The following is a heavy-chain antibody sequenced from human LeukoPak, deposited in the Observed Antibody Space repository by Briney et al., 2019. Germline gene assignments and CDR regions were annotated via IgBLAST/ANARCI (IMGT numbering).Heavy chain of an antibody. CDR3: ARHRGYCSTTSCHPFDY. V-gene: IGHV4-39*01. Sequence: SETLSLTCTVSVGSITNSSYYCGWTRHPPRKWLEWVGSIYYSGITYYNPSLKSRVTISVDTSKNQFSLKLNSVTAADTALYYCARHRGYCSTTSCHPFDYRGQGTLVAVSS. J-gene: IGHJ4*02. CDR1: VGSITNSSYY. D-gene: IGHD2-2*01. CDR2: IYYSGIT.